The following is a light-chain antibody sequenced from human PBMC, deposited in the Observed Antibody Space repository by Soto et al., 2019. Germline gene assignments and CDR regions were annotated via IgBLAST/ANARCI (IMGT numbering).Light chain of an antibody. Sequence: EIVLTQSPGTLSLSPGEIATLSCRASQSVGNNYLAWYQQKPGQGPRLLIYDASSRATGIPDRFSGSASGTDFTLTISRLEPEDFAVYYCQQYVGSPSTFGQGTKV. V-gene: IGKV3-20*01. CDR2: DAS. CDR3: QQYVGSPST. J-gene: IGKJ1*01. CDR1: QSVGNNY.